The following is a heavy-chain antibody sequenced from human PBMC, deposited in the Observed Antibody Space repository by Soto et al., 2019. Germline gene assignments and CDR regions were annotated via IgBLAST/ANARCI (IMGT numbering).Heavy chain of an antibody. D-gene: IGHD3-16*01. J-gene: IGHJ4*02. V-gene: IGHV3-53*01. CDR1: GFTVSNNY. Sequence: EVQLVESGGGLIQPGGSLRLSCAVSGFTVSNNYMSWVRQAPGKGLEGVSVIYSGGYTAYGDSVKGRFTISRDNSKNTLYPQLNSRRAADPAWYSGGTQGGGGGYWGQGTLVTVSS. CDR3: GTQGGGGGY. CDR2: IYSGGYT.